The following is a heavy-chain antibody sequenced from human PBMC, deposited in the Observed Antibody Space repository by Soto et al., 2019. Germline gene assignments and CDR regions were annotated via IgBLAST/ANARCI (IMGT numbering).Heavy chain of an antibody. Sequence: SETLSLTCTVSGASISGYHWSWIRQFPGKGLECLGYISYSGATNYNPSLKSRVTMSVDTSKNQFSLQLNSVTAADTAVYYCAIAFVIHWYTYYFDYWGQGPLVTLSS. J-gene: IGHJ4*02. CDR3: AIAFVIHWYTYYFDY. V-gene: IGHV4-59*08. CDR2: ISYSGAT. D-gene: IGHD6-13*01. CDR1: GASISGYH.